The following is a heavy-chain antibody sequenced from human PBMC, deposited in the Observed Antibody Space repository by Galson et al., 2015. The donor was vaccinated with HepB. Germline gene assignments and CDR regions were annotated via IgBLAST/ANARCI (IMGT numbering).Heavy chain of an antibody. J-gene: IGHJ6*02. D-gene: IGHD3-10*01. CDR1: GFIFSTYW. CDR2: IKEDGSEK. CDR3: ARVKRGEWYSYYYYGMDV. Sequence: SLRLSCAASGFIFSTYWMNWVRQAPGKGLEWVANIKEDGSEKNYVDSVKGRFTISRDTAKNSLYLQMNSLRAEDTAVYYCARVKRGEWYSYYYYGMDVWGQGTTVTVSS. V-gene: IGHV3-7*05.